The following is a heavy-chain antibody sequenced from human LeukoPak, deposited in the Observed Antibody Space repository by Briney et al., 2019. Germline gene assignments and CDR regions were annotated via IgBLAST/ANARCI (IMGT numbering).Heavy chain of an antibody. Sequence: SETLSLTCTVSGGSISSSSYYWGWIRQPPGKGLEWIGSIYYSGSTYYNPSLKSRVTISVDTSKNQFSLKLSSVTAADTAVYYCARRVAGTVRALDYWGQGTLVTVSS. J-gene: IGHJ4*02. D-gene: IGHD6-19*01. CDR3: ARRVAGTVRALDY. V-gene: IGHV4-39*07. CDR1: GGSISSSSYY. CDR2: IYYSGST.